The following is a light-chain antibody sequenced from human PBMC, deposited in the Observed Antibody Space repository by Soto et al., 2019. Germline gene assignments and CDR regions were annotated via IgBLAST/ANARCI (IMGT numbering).Light chain of an antibody. J-gene: IGKJ2*01. CDR2: GAS. Sequence: EIVLTQSPDTLSLSPGERATLSCRASQTVTRSSLAWYQQKPGRAPTLLIHGASTRAAGIPDRFSASGSGTHFTLTITRLEPEDFAVYFCLQFGTSPYTFGQGTKVEIK. CDR3: LQFGTSPYT. CDR1: QTVTRSS. V-gene: IGKV3-20*01.